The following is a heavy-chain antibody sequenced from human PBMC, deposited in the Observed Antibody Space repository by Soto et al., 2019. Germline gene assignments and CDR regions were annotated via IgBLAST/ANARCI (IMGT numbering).Heavy chain of an antibody. D-gene: IGHD6-19*01. Sequence: ASVKVSCKASGGTFSSYAISWVRQAPGQGLEWMGGIIPIFGTANYAQKFQGRVTITADESTSTAYMELSSLRSEDTAVYYCARSSSGWYLDAFDIWGQGTMVTVSS. J-gene: IGHJ3*02. CDR2: IIPIFGTA. CDR3: ARSSSGWYLDAFDI. V-gene: IGHV1-69*13. CDR1: GGTFSSYA.